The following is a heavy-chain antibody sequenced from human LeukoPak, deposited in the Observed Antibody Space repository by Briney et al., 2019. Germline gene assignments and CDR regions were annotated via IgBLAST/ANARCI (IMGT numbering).Heavy chain of an antibody. Sequence: GGSLRLSCAASGFTFDDYGMSWVRQAPGKGLEWVSSISSSSSYIYYADSVKGRFTISRDNAKNSLYLQMNSLRAEDTAVYYCAREGINYDFWASVGYMDVWGKGTTVTVSS. V-gene: IGHV3-21*01. D-gene: IGHD3-3*01. J-gene: IGHJ6*03. CDR3: AREGINYDFWASVGYMDV. CDR2: ISSSSSYI. CDR1: GFTFDDYG.